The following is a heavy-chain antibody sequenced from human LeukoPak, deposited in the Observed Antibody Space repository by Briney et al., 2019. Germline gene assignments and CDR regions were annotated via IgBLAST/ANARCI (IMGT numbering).Heavy chain of an antibody. CDR1: GYTFTSYT. D-gene: IGHD5-18*01. Sequence: GASVKVSCKASGYTFTSYTINWVRQPHGQGLEGMGWINTNTGNPTYAQGFTGRFVFSLDTSVSTAYLQISSLEAEDTAVYYCARDGRDTAMVFGKTLPMDVWGKGTTVTVSS. J-gene: IGHJ6*03. CDR3: ARDGRDTAMVFGKTLPMDV. V-gene: IGHV7-4-1*02. CDR2: INTNTGNP.